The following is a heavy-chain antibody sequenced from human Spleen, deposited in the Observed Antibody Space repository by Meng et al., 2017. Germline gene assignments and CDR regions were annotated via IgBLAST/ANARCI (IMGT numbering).Heavy chain of an antibody. Sequence: EAGPGLVNPSETLAPTCTVSGGSISSGRYYWNWIRQPSGKGLEWIGSVYYSGITYYNPSLESRVTISVDTSRNQFSLKLSSVTAADTAVYYCARDLWELRYKAPFDPWGQGILVTVSS. D-gene: IGHD3-9*01. CDR3: ARDLWELRYKAPFDP. J-gene: IGHJ5*02. CDR1: GGSISSGRYY. CDR2: VYYSGIT. V-gene: IGHV4-39*07.